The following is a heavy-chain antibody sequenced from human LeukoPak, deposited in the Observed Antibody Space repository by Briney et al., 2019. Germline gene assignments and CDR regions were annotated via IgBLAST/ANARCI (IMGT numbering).Heavy chain of an antibody. D-gene: IGHD3-16*01. CDR3: ARDRQGFMSEWPNWFDP. CDR1: GFTFSSYN. V-gene: IGHV3-21*03. J-gene: IGHJ5*02. Sequence: GGSLRLSCTASGFTFSSYNMNWVRQGPGKGLEWVSSISSGSSYIYYADSVQGRFTISRDNAKNSLYLQMSSLTAENIPDYYCARDRQGFMSEWPNWFDPWGQGALVTVSS. CDR2: ISSGSSYI.